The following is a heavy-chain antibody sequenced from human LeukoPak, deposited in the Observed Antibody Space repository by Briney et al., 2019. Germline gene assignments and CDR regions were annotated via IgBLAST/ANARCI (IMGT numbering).Heavy chain of an antibody. CDR3: ARQPGIAVAGAYFDY. Sequence: SETLSLTCAVYGGSFSGYYWSWIRQPPGKGLEWIGEINHSGSTNYNPSLKSRVTISVDTSKNQFSLKLSSVTAADTAVYYCARQPGIAVAGAYFDYWGQGTLVTVSS. CDR2: INHSGST. D-gene: IGHD6-19*01. CDR1: GGSFSGYY. J-gene: IGHJ4*02. V-gene: IGHV4-34*01.